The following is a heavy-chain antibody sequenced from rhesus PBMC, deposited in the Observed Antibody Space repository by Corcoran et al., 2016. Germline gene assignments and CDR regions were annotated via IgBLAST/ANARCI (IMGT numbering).Heavy chain of an antibody. J-gene: IGHJ5-1*01. D-gene: IGHD4-17*01. Sequence: QVQLQESGPGLVKPSETLSLTCAVSGYSISSGYGWSWIRQPPGKGLEWIGYISYSGSSSYPPSYKSGVTISNDTSKNQFSLKLSSMTAADTAVYYCARQVTTSNRFDVWGPGVLVTVSS. CDR2: ISYSGSS. V-gene: IGHV4-127*01. CDR1: GYSISSGYG. CDR3: ARQVTTSNRFDV.